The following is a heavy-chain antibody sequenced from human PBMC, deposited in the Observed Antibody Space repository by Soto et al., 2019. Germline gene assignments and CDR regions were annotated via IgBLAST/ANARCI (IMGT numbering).Heavy chain of an antibody. D-gene: IGHD2-21*02. J-gene: IGHJ4*02. Sequence: GGSLRLSCAASGFTFSHYGMNWVRQAPGKGLEWVAVIWYDGSKKDYADSVKGRLTISRDNSKNTVYLQMSTLRVEDTAVYYCARDSGQGDPNPFDYWGQGTLVTVSS. CDR1: GFTFSHYG. V-gene: IGHV3-33*01. CDR3: ARDSGQGDPNPFDY. CDR2: IWYDGSKK.